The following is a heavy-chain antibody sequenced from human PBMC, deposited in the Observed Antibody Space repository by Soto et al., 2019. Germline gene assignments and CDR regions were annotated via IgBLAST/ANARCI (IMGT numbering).Heavy chain of an antibody. CDR2: IIPIFGTA. CDR3: ARATAAAAAGTNWFDP. J-gene: IGHJ5*02. D-gene: IGHD6-13*01. V-gene: IGHV1-69*13. CDR1: GGTFSSYA. Sequence: SVKVSCKASGGTFSSYAISWVRQAPGQELEWMGGIIPIFGTANYAQKFQGRVTITADESTSTAYMELSSLRSEYTAVYYCARATAAAAAGTNWFDPWGQGSLVTVSS.